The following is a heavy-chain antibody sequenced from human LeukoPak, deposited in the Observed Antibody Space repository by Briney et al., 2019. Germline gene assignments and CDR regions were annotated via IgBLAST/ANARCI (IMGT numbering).Heavy chain of an antibody. D-gene: IGHD3-22*01. CDR3: ARPYDSSGYRPGAFDI. CDR1: GGSISSSSYY. CDR2: IYYSGST. J-gene: IGHJ3*02. V-gene: IGHV4-39*01. Sequence: SETLSLTCTVSGGSISSSSYYWGWIRQPPGKGLEWIGSIYYSGSTYYNPSLKSRVTISVDTSKNQFSLKLSSVTAADTAVYYCARPYDSSGYRPGAFDIWAKGQWSPSLQ.